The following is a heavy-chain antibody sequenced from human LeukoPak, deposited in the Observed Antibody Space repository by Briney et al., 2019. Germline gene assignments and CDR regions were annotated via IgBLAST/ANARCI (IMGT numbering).Heavy chain of an antibody. CDR2: IRKKANGYTT. V-gene: IGHV3-72*01. Sequence: QPGGSLRLSCAASGFTFSDNYMTWVRQAPGKGLEWVGRIRKKANGYTTENAASVKGRFTILRDDSKNSLYLQMNSLKIEDTAVYFCARGLGHTSGTEAFEYWGQGTLVTVSS. CDR1: GFTFSDNY. J-gene: IGHJ4*02. D-gene: IGHD1/OR15-1a*01. CDR3: ARGLGHTSGTEAFEY.